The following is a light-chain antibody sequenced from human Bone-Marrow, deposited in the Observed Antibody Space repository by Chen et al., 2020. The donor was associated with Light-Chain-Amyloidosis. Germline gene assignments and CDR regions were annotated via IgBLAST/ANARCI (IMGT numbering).Light chain of an antibody. Sequence: EIVLTQSPGTLSLSPGEGANLSCRASQTISSNYLTWYQQKFGQAPRLLIYGSSSRATGIPDRFTGSGYGTDFTLTINRLEPEDFAMYFCQQYGTSPLTFGGGTQVELK. CDR3: QQYGTSPLT. CDR2: GSS. J-gene: IGKJ4*01. CDR1: QTISSNY. V-gene: IGKV3-20*01.